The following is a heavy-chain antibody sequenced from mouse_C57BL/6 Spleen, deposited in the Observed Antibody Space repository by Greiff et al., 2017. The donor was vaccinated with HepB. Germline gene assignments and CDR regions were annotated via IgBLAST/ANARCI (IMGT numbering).Heavy chain of an antibody. J-gene: IGHJ4*01. D-gene: IGHD1-1*01. V-gene: IGHV1-81*01. CDR3: ARVHYYGSSYEGYYAMDY. CDR1: GYTFTSYG. CDR2: IYPRSGNT. Sequence: PLQQSGAELARPGASVKLSCKASGYTFTSYGISWVKQRTGQGLEWIGEIYPRSGNTYYNEKFKGKATLTADKSSSTAYMELRSLTSEDSAVYFCARVHYYGSSYEGYYAMDYWGQGTSVTVSS.